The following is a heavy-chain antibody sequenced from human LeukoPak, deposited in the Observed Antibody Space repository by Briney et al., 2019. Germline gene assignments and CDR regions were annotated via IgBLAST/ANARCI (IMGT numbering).Heavy chain of an antibody. D-gene: IGHD6-19*01. V-gene: IGHV4-59*01. Sequence: PSETLSLTCTVSGGSISSYYWSWIRQPPGKGLEWIGYIYYSGSTNYSPSLKSRVTISVDTSKNQFSLKLSSVTAADTAVYYCARGGGLQQWLVHNNWFDPWGQGTLVTVSS. CDR2: IYYSGST. CDR1: GGSISSYY. CDR3: ARGGGLQQWLVHNNWFDP. J-gene: IGHJ5*02.